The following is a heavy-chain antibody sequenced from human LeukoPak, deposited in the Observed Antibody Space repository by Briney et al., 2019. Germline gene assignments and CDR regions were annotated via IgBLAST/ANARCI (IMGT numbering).Heavy chain of an antibody. V-gene: IGHV1-69*02. CDR1: GGTFSSYT. CDR2: IIPILGIA. J-gene: IGHJ6*02. Sequence: GASVKVSCKASGGTFSSYTISWVRQAPGQGLEWMGRIIPILGIANYAQKFQGRVTITADKSTSTAYMELSSLRSEDTAVYYCARGDIGSGIYYYGMDVWGQGTTVTVSS. CDR3: ARGDIGSGIYYYGMDV. D-gene: IGHD3-10*01.